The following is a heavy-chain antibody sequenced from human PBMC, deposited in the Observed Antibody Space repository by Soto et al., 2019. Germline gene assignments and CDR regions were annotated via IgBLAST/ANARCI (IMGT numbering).Heavy chain of an antibody. CDR2: IYPGDSDT. J-gene: IGHJ6*04. V-gene: IGHV5-51*01. CDR1: GYSFTSYW. D-gene: IGHD3-3*01. Sequence: PGESLKISCKRSGYSFTSYWIGWVRQMPGKGLEWMGIIYPGDSDTRYSTSFQGQVTISADKSISTAYLQWSSLKASDTAMYYCARGAGRFLLEYYGMDVWGKGTTVIVSS. CDR3: ARGAGRFLLEYYGMDV.